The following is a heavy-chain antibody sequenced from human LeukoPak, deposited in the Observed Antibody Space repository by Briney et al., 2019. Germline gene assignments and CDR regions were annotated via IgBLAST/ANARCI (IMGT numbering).Heavy chain of an antibody. CDR1: GGSISSSSYY. V-gene: IGHV4-39*07. D-gene: IGHD6-19*01. CDR3: ARRAYSSGWYTGDWYFDL. J-gene: IGHJ2*01. Sequence: PSETLSLTCTVPGGSISSSSYYWGWIRQPPGKGLEWIGSIYYSGSTYYNPSLKSRVTISVDTSKNQFSLKLSSVTAADTAVYYCARRAYSSGWYTGDWYFDLWGRGTLVTVSS. CDR2: IYYSGST.